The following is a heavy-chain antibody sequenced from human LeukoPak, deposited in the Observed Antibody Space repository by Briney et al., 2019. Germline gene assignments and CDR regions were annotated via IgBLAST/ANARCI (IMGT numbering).Heavy chain of an antibody. CDR3: ARDLAFTGTTRGLGEAFEF. CDR2: INPSAGST. V-gene: IGHV1-46*01. Sequence: ASVKVSCKASGYSLTSYFMHWVRQAPGQGLEWMAMINPSAGSTDYAEKFQGRVTVTRDTSTSTVSMELRNLRSEDTAVYYWARDLAFTGTTRGLGEAFEFWGQGTMVTVSS. CDR1: GYSLTSYF. D-gene: IGHD1-1*01. J-gene: IGHJ3*01.